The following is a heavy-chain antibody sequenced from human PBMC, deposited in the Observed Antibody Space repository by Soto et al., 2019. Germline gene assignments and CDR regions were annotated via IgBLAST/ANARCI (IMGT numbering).Heavy chain of an antibody. J-gene: IGHJ4*02. CDR3: ARGGDGYNVTPLAPVDY. CDR1: GGTFSSCA. CDR2: IIPIFGTA. V-gene: IGHV1-69*13. Sequence: SVKVSCKASGGTFSSCAISWVRQAPGQGLEWMGGIIPIFGTANYAQKFQGRVTITADESTSTAYMELSSLRSEDTAVYYCARGGDGYNVTPLAPVDYWGQGTLVTV. D-gene: IGHD5-12*01.